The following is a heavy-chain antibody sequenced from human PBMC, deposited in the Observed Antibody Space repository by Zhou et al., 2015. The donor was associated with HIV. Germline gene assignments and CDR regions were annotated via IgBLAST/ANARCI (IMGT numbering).Heavy chain of an antibody. Sequence: QVQLVQSGAEVKKPGASVKVSCKASGYTFTSYYMHWVRQAPGQGLEWMGIINPSGGSTSYAQKFQGRVTMTRDTSTSTVYMELSSLRSEDTAVYYCARGVAGFPSRYYYMDVWGKGTTVTVSS. D-gene: IGHD6-19*01. CDR2: INPSGGST. J-gene: IGHJ6*03. V-gene: IGHV1-46*01. CDR1: GYTFTSYY. CDR3: ARGVAGFPSRYYYMDV.